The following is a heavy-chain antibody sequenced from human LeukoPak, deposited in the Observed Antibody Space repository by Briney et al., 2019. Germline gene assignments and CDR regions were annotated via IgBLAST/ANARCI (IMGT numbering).Heavy chain of an antibody. CDR2: ISWNSGSI. Sequence: GGSLRLSCAASGFTFDDYAMPWVRQAPGKGLEWVSGISWNSGSIGYADSVKGRFTISRDNAKNSLYLQMNSLRAEDTALYYCAKSIISSWTFGYFDLWGRGTLVTVSS. D-gene: IGHD6-13*01. CDR3: AKSIISSWTFGYFDL. V-gene: IGHV3-9*01. J-gene: IGHJ2*01. CDR1: GFTFDDYA.